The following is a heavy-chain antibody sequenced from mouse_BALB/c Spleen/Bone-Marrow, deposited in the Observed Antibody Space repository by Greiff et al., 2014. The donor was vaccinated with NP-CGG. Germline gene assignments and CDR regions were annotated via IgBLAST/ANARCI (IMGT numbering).Heavy chain of an antibody. J-gene: IGHJ2*01. D-gene: IGHD2-14*01. Sequence: VQLQQPGAELVKPGASVKLSCTASGFNIKDTYMHWVKQRPEQGLEWIGRIDPANGNAXXXXKFQXXAPXTSDTSSNTAYLQLSSLTSEDTAVYYCARYRLGTYFDFWGQGTTLTVSS. CDR1: GFNIKDTY. CDR2: IDPANGNA. CDR3: ARYRLGTYFDF. V-gene: IGHV14-3*02.